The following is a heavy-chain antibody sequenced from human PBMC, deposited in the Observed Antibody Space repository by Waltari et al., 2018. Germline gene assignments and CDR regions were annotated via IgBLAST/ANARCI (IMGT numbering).Heavy chain of an antibody. V-gene: IGHV4-39*07. CDR1: GGSISSINYY. CDR2: IFYTGNT. J-gene: IGHJ4*02. CDR3: ARALTVTTRVFDY. D-gene: IGHD4-17*01. Sequence: QLQLQESGPGLVKPSETLSPPCPVPGGSISSINYYWGWVRQPPGKGLEWIGTIFYTGNTSYNPSLKSRVTISVAAPKNQFSLRLSSVTAADTAVYYCARALTVTTRVFDYWGQGTLVTVSS.